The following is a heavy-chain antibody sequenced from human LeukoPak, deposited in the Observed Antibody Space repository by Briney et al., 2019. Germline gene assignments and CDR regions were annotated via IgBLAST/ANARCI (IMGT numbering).Heavy chain of an antibody. V-gene: IGHV1-18*01. CDR2: VGPYNRKT. Sequence: ASVTVSCKASGYAFSSYGIGWVRQAPGQGRDWMGWVGPYNRKTNYSQKFQGRVTMTTDTSTNTAYLELRTLRSDDTAVYYCARGAPRGVWNFYFDYWGQGTLVTVSS. D-gene: IGHD1-7*01. CDR1: GYAFSSYG. CDR3: ARGAPRGVWNFYFDY. J-gene: IGHJ4*02.